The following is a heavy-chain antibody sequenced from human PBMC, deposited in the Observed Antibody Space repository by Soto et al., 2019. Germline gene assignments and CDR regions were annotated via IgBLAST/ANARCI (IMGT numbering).Heavy chain of an antibody. CDR2: IYYSGST. V-gene: IGHV4-59*01. Sequence: QVQLQESGPGLVKPSETLSLTYTVSGGSISSYYWSWIRQPPGKGLEWIGYIYYSGSTNYNPSLKSRVTISVDTSKNQFSLKLSSVTAADTAVYYCARGMTTVYFDLWGRGTLVTVSS. CDR1: GGSISSYY. CDR3: ARGMTTVYFDL. J-gene: IGHJ2*01. D-gene: IGHD4-17*01.